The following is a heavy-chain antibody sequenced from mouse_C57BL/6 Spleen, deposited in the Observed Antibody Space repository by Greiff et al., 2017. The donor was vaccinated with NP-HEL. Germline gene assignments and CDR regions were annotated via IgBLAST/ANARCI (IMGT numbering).Heavy chain of an antibody. D-gene: IGHD1-1*01. V-gene: IGHV1-82*01. CDR1: GYAFSSSW. Sequence: QVQLKESGPELVKPGASVKISCKASGYAFSSSWMNWVKQRHGKGLEWIGRIYPGDGDTNYNGKFKGKATLTADKSSSTAYMQLSSLTSEDSAVYFCARGSSYAMDYWGQGTSVTVSS. CDR2: IYPGDGDT. CDR3: ARGSSYAMDY. J-gene: IGHJ4*01.